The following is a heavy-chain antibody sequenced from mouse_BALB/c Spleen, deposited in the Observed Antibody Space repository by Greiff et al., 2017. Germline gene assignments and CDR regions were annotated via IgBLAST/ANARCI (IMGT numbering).Heavy chain of an antibody. V-gene: IGHV14-3*02. J-gene: IGHJ4*01. Sequence: EVKLQESGAELVKPGASVKLSCTASGFNIKDTYMHWVKQRPEQGLEWIGRIDPANGNTKYDPKFQGKATITADTSSNTAYLQLSSLTSEDTAVYYCARWIYYGNYGAMDYWGQGTSVTVSS. D-gene: IGHD2-1*01. CDR1: GFNIKDTY. CDR3: ARWIYYGNYGAMDY. CDR2: IDPANGNT.